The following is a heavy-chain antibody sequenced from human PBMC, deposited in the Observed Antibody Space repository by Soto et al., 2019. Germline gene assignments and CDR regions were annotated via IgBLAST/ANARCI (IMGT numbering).Heavy chain of an antibody. CDR3: ARGVSAGVDY. J-gene: IGHJ4*02. CDR2: IYRSGTT. D-gene: IGHD1-26*01. CDR1: NFSISSGYY. Sequence: PSETLSLTCVVSNFSISSGYYWGWIRQSPGKGLEWIASIYRSGTTSYNPSLKSRVTISVDPSKNQFSLMLTAVTAADTAVYYCARGVSAGVDYWGQGTLLTVSS. V-gene: IGHV4-38-2*01.